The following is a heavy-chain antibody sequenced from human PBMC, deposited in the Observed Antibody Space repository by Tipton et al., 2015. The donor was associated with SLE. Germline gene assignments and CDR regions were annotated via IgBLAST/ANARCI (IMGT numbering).Heavy chain of an antibody. V-gene: IGHV4-30-2*01. Sequence: TLSLTCTVSGGSIRSAGYSWSWIRQPPGKGLEWIGYIYQSGNTYYNPSLKSRVTISVDRSKNQFSLKLSSVTAADTAVYYCARDLRSGGYYYYYYMDVWGKGTTVTVSS. CDR1: GGSIRSAGYS. D-gene: IGHD1-14*01. CDR3: ARDLRSGGYYYYYYMDV. J-gene: IGHJ6*03. CDR2: IYQSGNT.